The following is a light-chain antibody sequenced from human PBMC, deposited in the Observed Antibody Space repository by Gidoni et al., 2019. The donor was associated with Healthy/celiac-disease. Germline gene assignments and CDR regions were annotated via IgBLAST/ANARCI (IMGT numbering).Light chain of an antibody. V-gene: IGKV2-28*01. CDR3: MQALQNPPA. CDR2: LGS. J-gene: IGKJ4*01. Sequence: DMVMTQSPLSLPVTPGEPASISCRSSQCLLHSNVYSYLDWYLQNPGQSPQLLIYLGSTRASGVPERFSGSGSGTDFTLKISRVEAEDVGVYYCMQALQNPPAFGGGTKVEIK. CDR1: QCLLHSNVYSY.